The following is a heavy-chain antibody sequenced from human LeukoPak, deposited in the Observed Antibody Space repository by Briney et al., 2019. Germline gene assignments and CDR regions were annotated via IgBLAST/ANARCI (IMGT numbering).Heavy chain of an antibody. D-gene: IGHD3-22*01. CDR1: GGTFSSYA. J-gene: IGHJ4*02. Sequence: SVKVSCKASGGTFSSYAISRVRQAPGQGLEWMGRIIPIFGTANYAQKFQGRVTITTDESTSTAYMELSSLRSEDTAVYYCTYYYDSSGYLDYWGQGTLVTVSS. V-gene: IGHV1-69*05. CDR3: TYYYDSSGYLDY. CDR2: IIPIFGTA.